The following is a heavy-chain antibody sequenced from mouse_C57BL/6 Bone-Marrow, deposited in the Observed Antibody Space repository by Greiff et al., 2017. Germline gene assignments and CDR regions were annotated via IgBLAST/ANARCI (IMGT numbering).Heavy chain of an antibody. V-gene: IGHV5-12*01. Sequence: DVMLVESGGGLVQPGGSLKLSCAASGFTFSDYYMYWVRQTPEKRLEWVAYISNGGGSTYYPDTVKGRFTISRDNAKNTLYLQMSRLKSEDTAMYYCARQGLRRGAWFAYWGQGTLVTVSA. D-gene: IGHD2-2*01. CDR3: ARQGLRRGAWFAY. J-gene: IGHJ3*01. CDR1: GFTFSDYY. CDR2: ISNGGGST.